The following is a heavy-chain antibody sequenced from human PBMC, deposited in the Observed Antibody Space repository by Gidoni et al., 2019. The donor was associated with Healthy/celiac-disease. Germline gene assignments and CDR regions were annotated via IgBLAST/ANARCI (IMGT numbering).Heavy chain of an antibody. J-gene: IGHJ4*02. CDR1: GFTVSSNY. V-gene: IGHV3-53*01. CDR3: ARVGGGYSGYPLY. D-gene: IGHD5-12*01. CDR2: IYSGGST. Sequence: EVQLVESGGGLIQPGGSLRLSCAASGFTVSSNYMSWVRQAPGKGLEWVSVIYSGGSTYYADSVKGRFTISRDNSKNTLYLQMNSLRAEDTAVYYCARVGGGYSGYPLYWGQGTLVTVSS.